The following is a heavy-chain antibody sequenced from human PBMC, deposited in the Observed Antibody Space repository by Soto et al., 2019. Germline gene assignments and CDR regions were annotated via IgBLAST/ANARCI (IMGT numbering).Heavy chain of an antibody. D-gene: IGHD1-20*01. CDR2: ISYNGGVK. CDR3: ARITSSGAFDI. V-gene: IGHV3-30-3*01. Sequence: QVQLVESGGGVVQPGRSLRVSCAASGFSFSSYAIHWVRQAPGKGLEWVTLISYNGGVKSYADSVRGRFSISRDNSKSTLYLDMNSLRHEDTVVYYCARITSSGAFDIWGQGTLVTVSS. CDR1: GFSFSSYA. J-gene: IGHJ3*02.